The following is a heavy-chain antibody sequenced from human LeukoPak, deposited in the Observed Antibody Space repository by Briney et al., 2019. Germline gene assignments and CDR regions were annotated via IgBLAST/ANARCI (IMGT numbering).Heavy chain of an antibody. D-gene: IGHD2-21*02. CDR1: GGTFSSYA. J-gene: IGHJ4*02. CDR2: IIPIFGTA. Sequence: SVKVSCKASGGTFSSYAISWVRQAPGQGLEWMGGIIPIFGTASYAQKFQGRVTITADESTSTAYMELSSLRSEDTAVYYCARAPMVTAIGGLDYWGQGTLVTVSS. CDR3: ARAPMVTAIGGLDY. V-gene: IGHV1-69*13.